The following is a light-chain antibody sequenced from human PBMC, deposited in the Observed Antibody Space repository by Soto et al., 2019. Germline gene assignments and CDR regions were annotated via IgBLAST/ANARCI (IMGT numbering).Light chain of an antibody. J-gene: IGKJ1*01. CDR2: DSS. CDR1: QSVSSSY. CDR3: QQYGSSPWT. V-gene: IGKV3-20*01. Sequence: VLNQLQCTLSLSPGETATLSCRVSQSVSSSYLAWYQQKPGQAPRLLIFDSSNRATGIPDRFSGSGSGTDFTLTISRLEPEDFAVYYCQQYGSSPWTFGQGTMADI.